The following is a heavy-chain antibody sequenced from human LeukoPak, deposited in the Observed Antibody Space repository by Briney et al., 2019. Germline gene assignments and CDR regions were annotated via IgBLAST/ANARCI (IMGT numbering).Heavy chain of an antibody. Sequence: SETLSLTCTVSGGSISSYYWNWIRQPPGKGLEWIGRISYSGSTNYNPSLRSRATISADTSKNQFSLRLNSLTAADTAVYYCARREVEMDYSASGNWLDPWGQGTLVTVSS. CDR3: ARREVEMDYSASGNWLDP. D-gene: IGHD3-10*01. CDR1: GGSISSYY. J-gene: IGHJ5*02. CDR2: ISYSGST. V-gene: IGHV4-59*08.